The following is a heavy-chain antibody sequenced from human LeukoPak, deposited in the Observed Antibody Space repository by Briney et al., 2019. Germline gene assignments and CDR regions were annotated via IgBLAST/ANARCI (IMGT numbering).Heavy chain of an antibody. D-gene: IGHD6-19*01. CDR2: INAYNGDI. J-gene: IGHJ4*02. CDR3: ARGSSSDWPLEY. CDR1: GYTFINYA. V-gene: IGHV1-3*01. Sequence: ASVKVSCKASGYTFINYAIHWVRQAPGQRLEWMGWINAYNGDIEYSQKFQGRVTITRDTSASTAYMELSTLRSEDTAVYYCARGSSSDWPLEYWGRGILVTVS.